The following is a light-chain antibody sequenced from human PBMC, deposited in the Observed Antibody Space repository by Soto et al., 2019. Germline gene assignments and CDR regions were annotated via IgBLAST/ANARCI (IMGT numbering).Light chain of an antibody. Sequence: EIALTQSPGTLSLSPWERATLSCRASQSVSSSYLAWYQQKPGQAPRLLIYGASSRATGIPDRFSGSGSGTDFTLTISRLEPEDFAVYYCQQYGSTRWTFGQGTKVDIK. CDR3: QQYGSTRWT. CDR2: GAS. V-gene: IGKV3-20*01. J-gene: IGKJ1*01. CDR1: QSVSSSY.